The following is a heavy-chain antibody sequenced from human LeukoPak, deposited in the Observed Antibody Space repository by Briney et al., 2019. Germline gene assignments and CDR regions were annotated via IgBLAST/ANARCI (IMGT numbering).Heavy chain of an antibody. CDR3: ARGGPLAVAGVYYFDY. J-gene: IGHJ4*02. CDR1: GGSFSGYY. D-gene: IGHD6-19*01. V-gene: IGHV4-34*01. Sequence: SETLSLTCAVYGGSFSGYYWSWIRQPPGKGLEWIGEINHSGSTNYNPSLKSRVTISVDTSKNQFSLKLSPVTAADTAVYYCARGGPLAVAGVYYFDYWGQGTLVTVSS. CDR2: INHSGST.